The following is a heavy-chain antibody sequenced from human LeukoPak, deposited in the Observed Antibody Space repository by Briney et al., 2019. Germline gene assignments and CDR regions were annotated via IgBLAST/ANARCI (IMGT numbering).Heavy chain of an antibody. CDR2: ISSGGSTI. Sequence: GGSLRLSCAASGFTFSDYYMNWLRQAPGKGLEWVSYISSGGSTISYADSVKGRFTISRDNAKNSLYLQMSSPRAEDTAVYYCARGNRVGALGWGQGTLVTVSS. CDR3: ARGNRVGALG. D-gene: IGHD1-26*01. V-gene: IGHV3-11*01. CDR1: GFTFSDYY. J-gene: IGHJ4*02.